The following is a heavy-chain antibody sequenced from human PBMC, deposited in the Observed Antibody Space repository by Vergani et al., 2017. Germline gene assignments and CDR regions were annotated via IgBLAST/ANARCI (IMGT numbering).Heavy chain of an antibody. CDR3: AKGYCSSTSCPGVLDY. V-gene: IGHV3-9*01. D-gene: IGHD2-2*01. Sequence: EVQLVESGGGLVQPGRSLRLSCAASGFTFDDYAMHWVRQAPGKGLEWVSGISWNSGSIGYADSVKGRFTISRDNAKNSLYLQMNSLRAEDTAVYYCAKGYCSSTSCPGVLDYWGQGTLVTVSS. J-gene: IGHJ4*02. CDR2: ISWNSGSI. CDR1: GFTFDDYA.